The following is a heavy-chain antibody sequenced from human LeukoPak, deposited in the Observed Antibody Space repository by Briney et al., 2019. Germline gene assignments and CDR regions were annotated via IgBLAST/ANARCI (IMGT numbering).Heavy chain of an antibody. J-gene: IGHJ3*02. D-gene: IGHD1-26*01. CDR3: ARDLYKRVGARGAFDI. Sequence: ASVKVSCKASGYTFTGYYMHWVRQAPGQGLEWMGWINPNSGGTNYAQKFQGRVTMTRDTSISTAYMELSRLRSDDTAVYYCARDLYKRVGARGAFDIWGQGTMVTVSS. CDR1: GYTFTGYY. CDR2: INPNSGGT. V-gene: IGHV1-2*02.